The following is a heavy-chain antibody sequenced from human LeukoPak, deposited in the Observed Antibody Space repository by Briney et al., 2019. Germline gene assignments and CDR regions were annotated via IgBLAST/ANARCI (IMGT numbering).Heavy chain of an antibody. Sequence: GESLKISCKGSGYSFTSYWIGWVRQMPGKGLEWMGIIYPGDSDTRYSPSFQGQVTISADKSISTAYLQWSSLKASDTAMYYCARLKGVAAAGGGWFDPWGQGTLVTVSS. V-gene: IGHV5-51*01. CDR1: GYSFTSYW. CDR3: ARLKGVAAAGGGWFDP. D-gene: IGHD6-13*01. CDR2: IYPGDSDT. J-gene: IGHJ5*02.